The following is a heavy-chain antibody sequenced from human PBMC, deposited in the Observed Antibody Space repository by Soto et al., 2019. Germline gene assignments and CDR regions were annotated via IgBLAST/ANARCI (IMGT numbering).Heavy chain of an antibody. CDR3: IQSRCGGDCLQSYASYYYYGMDV. Sequence: SGPTLVHPTQTLTLTCTFSAFSLSTGGVGVGWIRQPPGKALEWLALIYWDDDKRYSPSLRSRLTITKDTSKNQVVLTMANMDPVDTATYYCIQSRCGGDCLQSYASYYYYGMDVWGQGTTVTVSS. J-gene: IGHJ6*02. CDR2: IYWDDDK. D-gene: IGHD2-21*02. V-gene: IGHV2-5*02. CDR1: AFSLSTGGVG.